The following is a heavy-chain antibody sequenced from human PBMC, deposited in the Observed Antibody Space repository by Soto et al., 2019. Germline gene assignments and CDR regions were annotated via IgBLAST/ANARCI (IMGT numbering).Heavy chain of an antibody. CDR2: IYYSGST. CDR3: ARLRIGQKGPWHYYYYYYMDV. D-gene: IGHD2-15*01. V-gene: IGHV4-39*01. J-gene: IGHJ6*03. CDR1: GGSISSSSYY. Sequence: SETLSLTCTVSGGSISSSSYYWGWIRQPPGKGLEWIGSIYYSGSTYYNPSLKSRVTISVDTSKNQFSLKLSSVTAADTAVYYCARLRIGQKGPWHYYYYYYMDVWGKGTTVTVSS.